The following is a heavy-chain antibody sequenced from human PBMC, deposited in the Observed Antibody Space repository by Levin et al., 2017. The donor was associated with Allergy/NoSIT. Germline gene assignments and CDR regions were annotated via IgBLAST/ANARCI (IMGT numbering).Heavy chain of an antibody. Sequence: ASVKVSCKASGYTFTSYYMHWVRQAPGQGLEWMGIINPSGGSTSYAQKFQGRVTMTRDTSTSTVYMELSSLRSEDTAVYYCARVSVGVTMVRGPSYYGMDVWGQGTTVTVSS. V-gene: IGHV1-46*01. D-gene: IGHD3-10*01. CDR3: ARVSVGVTMVRGPSYYGMDV. CDR2: INPSGGST. CDR1: GYTFTSYY. J-gene: IGHJ6*02.